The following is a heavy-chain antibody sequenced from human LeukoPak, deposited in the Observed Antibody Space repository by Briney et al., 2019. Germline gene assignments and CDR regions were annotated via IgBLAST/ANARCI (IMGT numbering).Heavy chain of an antibody. Sequence: SETLSLTCTVSGGSISSYYWSWIRQPPGKGLEWIGYIYYSGSTNYNPSLKSRVTISVDTFKNQFSLKLSSVTAADTAVYYCARVGAGGYYYDSSGYDRGLDYWGQGTLVTVSS. V-gene: IGHV4-59*08. CDR1: GGSISSYY. CDR3: ARVGAGGYYYDSSGYDRGLDY. CDR2: IYYSGST. D-gene: IGHD3-22*01. J-gene: IGHJ4*02.